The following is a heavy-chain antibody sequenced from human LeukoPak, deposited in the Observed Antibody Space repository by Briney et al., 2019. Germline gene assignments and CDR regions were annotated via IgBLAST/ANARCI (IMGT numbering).Heavy chain of an antibody. J-gene: IGHJ4*02. CDR3: AKDPEGDFWTSTY. V-gene: IGHV3-23*01. Sequence: GGSLRLSCAASGFTFSSYAMSWVRQAPGKGLEWVSAISGSGGSTYYADSVKGWFTISRDNSKNTLYLQMNSLRAEDTAVYYCAKDPEGDFWTSTYWGQGTLVTVSS. CDR1: GFTFSSYA. D-gene: IGHD3-3*01. CDR2: ISGSGGST.